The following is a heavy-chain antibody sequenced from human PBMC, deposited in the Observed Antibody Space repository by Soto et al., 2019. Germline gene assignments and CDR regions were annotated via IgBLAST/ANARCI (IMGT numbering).Heavy chain of an antibody. D-gene: IGHD3-22*01. CDR1: GFADTSYA. CDR2: ISVSGDRT. J-gene: IGHJ5*02. Sequence: GGSLRHSCAASGFADTSYAMGWVRQAAGKGLEWVSSISVSGDRTFYADSVKGRFTISRDNSRNTLHLQMNSLRAEDTAVYYCAKDGDSISRNKPLDPWGQGTLVTVSS. V-gene: IGHV3-23*01. CDR3: AKDGDSISRNKPLDP.